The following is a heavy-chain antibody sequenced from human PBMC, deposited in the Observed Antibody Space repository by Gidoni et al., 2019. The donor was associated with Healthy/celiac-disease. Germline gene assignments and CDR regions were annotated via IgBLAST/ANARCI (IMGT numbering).Heavy chain of an antibody. Sequence: QVQLVESGGGVVQPGRSLRLSCAASGFTFSSYAMHWVRQAPGKGLEWVAVISYDGSNKYYADSVKGRFTISRDNSKNTLYLQMNSLRAEDTAVYYWASLAGYSGYRWGQGTLVTVSS. CDR1: GFTFSSYA. CDR3: ASLAGYSGYR. V-gene: IGHV3-30*04. D-gene: IGHD6-13*01. J-gene: IGHJ4*02. CDR2: ISYDGSNK.